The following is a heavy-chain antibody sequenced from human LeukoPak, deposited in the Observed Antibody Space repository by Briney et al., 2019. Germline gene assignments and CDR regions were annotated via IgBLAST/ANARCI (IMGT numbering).Heavy chain of an antibody. Sequence: PGGSLRLSCAASGFTFNNYAIHWVRQAPGKGLEWVANIKEDGSEKYYVDSVKGRFTISRDNAANSLYLQMGSLRGEDTAVYYCVRSYDYWGQGTLVTVSS. CDR1: GFTFNNYA. V-gene: IGHV3-7*05. CDR3: VRSYDY. J-gene: IGHJ4*02. CDR2: IKEDGSEK.